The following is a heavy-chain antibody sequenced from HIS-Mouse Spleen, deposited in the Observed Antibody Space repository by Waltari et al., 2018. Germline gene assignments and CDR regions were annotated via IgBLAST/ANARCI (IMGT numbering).Heavy chain of an antibody. J-gene: IGHJ2*01. V-gene: IGHV4-39*07. Sequence: QLQLQESGPGLVKPSETLSLTCTVSGGSISSSSYYCSWILQPPGKGLEWIGSIDYSGRTYYNPSLKSRVTISVDTSKNQFALKLSSVTAAETAVYYCAREIPYSSSWYDWYFDLWGRGTLVTVSS. D-gene: IGHD6-13*01. CDR3: AREIPYSSSWYDWYFDL. CDR1: GGSISSSSYY. CDR2: IDYSGRT.